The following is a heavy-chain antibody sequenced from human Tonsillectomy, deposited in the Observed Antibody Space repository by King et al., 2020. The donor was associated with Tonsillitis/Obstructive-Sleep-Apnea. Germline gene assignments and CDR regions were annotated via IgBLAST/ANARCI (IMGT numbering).Heavy chain of an antibody. CDR2: NYYSGST. V-gene: IGHV4-59*08. CDR1: GGSISSYY. J-gene: IGHJ6*03. D-gene: IGHD3-3*01. Sequence: QLQESGPGLVKPSETLSLTCTVSGGSISSYYWSWIRQPPGKGLEWIGYNYYSGSTNYNPSLKSRVTISVDTSKNQFSLKLSSVTAAETAVYYCARHPGGITIFGTTYYYYYMDVWGKGTTVTVSS. CDR3: ARHPGGITIFGTTYYYYYMDV.